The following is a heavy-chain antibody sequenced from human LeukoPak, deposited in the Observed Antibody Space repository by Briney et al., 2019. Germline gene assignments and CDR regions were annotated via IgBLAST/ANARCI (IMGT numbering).Heavy chain of an antibody. CDR2: ITGSGGRT. CDR3: AKDPNGDYIGTFDI. Sequence: GGSLRLSCATSQFKFNNYGMTWVRQGPGKGLEWVSSITGSGGRTQYADSVQGRFTISRDNSKNTLYLQMNSLRVEDTAVCYCAKDPNGDYIGTFDIWGQGTMVTVSS. V-gene: IGHV3-23*01. D-gene: IGHD4-17*01. CDR1: QFKFNNYG. J-gene: IGHJ3*02.